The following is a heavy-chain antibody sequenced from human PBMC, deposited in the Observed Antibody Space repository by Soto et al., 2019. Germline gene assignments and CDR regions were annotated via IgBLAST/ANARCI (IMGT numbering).Heavy chain of an antibody. CDR1: GSSIIISS. Sequence: ADTLSLTFSDSGSSIIISSWGWIPQPPGKGLEWIGYIYYSGSTNYNPSLKSRVTISVDTSKNQFSLKLSSVTAADTAVYYCARGYSHSSSPQDAFDIWGQGTMVTVS. V-gene: IGHV4-59*01. D-gene: IGHD6-13*01. CDR3: ARGYSHSSSPQDAFDI. J-gene: IGHJ3*02. CDR2: IYYSGST.